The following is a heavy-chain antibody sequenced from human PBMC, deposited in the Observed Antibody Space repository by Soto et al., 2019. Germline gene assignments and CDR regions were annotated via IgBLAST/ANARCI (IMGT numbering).Heavy chain of an antibody. V-gene: IGHV1-3*01. CDR3: ARGKGMEENYYYYGLDI. Sequence: ASVKVSCKASGYTFSTHAMHWVRQAPGQSLEGMGWINGGTGQTKHSHRFQDRVSINRDTSASTAYMDLSSLRSEDTAVYYCARGKGMEENYYYYGLDIWGQGTTVTVSS. D-gene: IGHD1-1*01. CDR2: INGGTGQT. J-gene: IGHJ6*02. CDR1: GYTFSTHA.